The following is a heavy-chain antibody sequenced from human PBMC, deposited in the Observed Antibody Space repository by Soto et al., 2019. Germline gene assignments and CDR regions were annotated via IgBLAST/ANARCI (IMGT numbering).Heavy chain of an antibody. Sequence: GGSLRLSCAASGFTFSSYAMSWVRQAPGKGLEWVSAISGSGGSTYYADSVKGRFTISRDDSKNTLYLQMNSLRAEDTAVYYCAKDLNWNDVLAYYFDYWGQGTLVTVSS. CDR3: AKDLNWNDVLAYYFDY. CDR1: GFTFSSYA. J-gene: IGHJ4*02. CDR2: ISGSGGST. D-gene: IGHD1-1*01. V-gene: IGHV3-23*01.